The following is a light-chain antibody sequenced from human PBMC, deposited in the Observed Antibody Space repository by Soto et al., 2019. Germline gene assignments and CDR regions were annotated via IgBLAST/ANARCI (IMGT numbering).Light chain of an antibody. CDR3: QHYNSYSEA. V-gene: IGKV1-5*03. Sequence: IQMTQSPSTLSASLGDRVTITCRARQSISRWLAWYQQKPGKAPKLLIYKASTLKSGVPSRCRGSGSGTEFTLTISSLQPDDFETYYCQHYNSYSEAFGQGTKVDIK. CDR1: QSISRW. CDR2: KAS. J-gene: IGKJ1*01.